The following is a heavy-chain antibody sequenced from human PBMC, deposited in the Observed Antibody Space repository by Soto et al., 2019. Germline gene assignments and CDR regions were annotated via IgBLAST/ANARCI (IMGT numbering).Heavy chain of an antibody. CDR3: ARDEDSSYGSRFDS. Sequence: EVQLVESGGGLVQPGGSLRLSCAASGFTFSSYTMNWVRQAPGKGLEWISYISSSSSTIYYADSVKGRFTISRDNAKNSLYLQLNSLGAEDTAVYYCARDEDSSYGSRFDSWGQGSLVTVSS. V-gene: IGHV3-48*01. CDR1: GFTFSSYT. CDR2: ISSSSSTI. D-gene: IGHD4-4*01. J-gene: IGHJ4*02.